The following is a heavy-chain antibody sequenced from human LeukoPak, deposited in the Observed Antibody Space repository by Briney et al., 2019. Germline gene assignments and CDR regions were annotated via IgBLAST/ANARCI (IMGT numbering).Heavy chain of an antibody. CDR3: ARVRGDGYNLQGYYYYYMDV. CDR1: GYTFTSYG. D-gene: IGHD5-24*01. Sequence: ASVKVSCKASGYTFTSYGISWVRQAPGQGLEWMGWISAYNGNTNYAQKLQGRVTMITDTFTSTAYMELRSLRSDDTAVYYCARVRGDGYNLQGYYYYYMDVWGKGTTVTVSS. CDR2: ISAYNGNT. V-gene: IGHV1-18*01. J-gene: IGHJ6*03.